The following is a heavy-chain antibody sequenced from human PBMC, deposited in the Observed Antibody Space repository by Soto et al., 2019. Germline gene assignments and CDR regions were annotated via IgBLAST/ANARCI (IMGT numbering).Heavy chain of an antibody. Sequence: VGSLRLSCSASGFTFSSYAMHWLRHAPGKGLEYVSAISSNGGSTYYADSVKGRFTISRDNSKNTLYLQMSSLRAEDTAVYYCVKRESGGYSYAFDIWGQGTMVTVSS. D-gene: IGHD1-26*01. CDR2: ISSNGGST. V-gene: IGHV3-64D*06. CDR1: GFTFSSYA. J-gene: IGHJ3*02. CDR3: VKRESGGYSYAFDI.